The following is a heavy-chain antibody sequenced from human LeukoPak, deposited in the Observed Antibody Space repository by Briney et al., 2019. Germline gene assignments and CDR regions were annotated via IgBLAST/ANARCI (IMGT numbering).Heavy chain of an antibody. V-gene: IGHV4-39*01. J-gene: IGHJ4*02. CDR3: ARHAGGIATSDTRPFDY. CDR1: GASFSSSTYY. CDR2: IYYGGGT. D-gene: IGHD6-13*01. Sequence: SETLSLTCTVSGASFSSSTYYWGWIRQPPGKGLEWIGSIYYGGGTYYNPSLKSRVTMSVDTSKKQFSLKLSSVTAADTAVYYCARHAGGIATSDTRPFDYWGQGTLVTVSS.